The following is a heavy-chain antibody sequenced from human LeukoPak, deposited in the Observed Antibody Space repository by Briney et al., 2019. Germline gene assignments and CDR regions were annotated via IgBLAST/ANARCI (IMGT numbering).Heavy chain of an antibody. CDR2: IKSKAAGGTT. D-gene: IGHD3-16*01. V-gene: IGHV3-15*01. CDR1: GFTFSNAW. Sequence: PGGSLRLSCAASGFTFSNAWMNWVRQAPGKGLEWVGRIKSKAAGGTTDYAAPVKGRFTISRDDSKDTLYLQMNSLRAEDTAVYYCARDGGIWYFDYWGQGTLVTVSS. CDR3: ARDGGIWYFDY. J-gene: IGHJ4*02.